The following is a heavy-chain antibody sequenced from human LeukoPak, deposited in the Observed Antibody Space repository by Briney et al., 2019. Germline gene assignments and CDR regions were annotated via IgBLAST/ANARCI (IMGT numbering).Heavy chain of an antibody. CDR2: MNPNSGNT. D-gene: IGHD6-6*01. CDR1: GYTFTSYD. V-gene: IGHV1-8*03. CDR3: ARDLGSSATSTNWFDP. Sequence: ASVKVSCKASGYTFTSYDINWVRQATGQGLEWMGWMNPNSGNTGYAQKFQGRVTITRNTSISTAYMELSSLRSEDTAVYYCARDLGSSATSTNWFDPWGQGTLVTVSS. J-gene: IGHJ5*02.